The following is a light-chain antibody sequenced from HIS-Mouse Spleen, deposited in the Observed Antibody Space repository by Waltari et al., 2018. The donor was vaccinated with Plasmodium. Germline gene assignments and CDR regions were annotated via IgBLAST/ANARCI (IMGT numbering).Light chain of an antibody. Sequence: QSALTQPASVSGSPGQSITISCTGTSSDVGSYNLVSWYQQHPGKAPKLMIYEGGKRHSGVSNRFSGSKSGNTASLTISGLQAEDEADYYCCSYAGSSTFVVFGGGTKLTVL. CDR3: CSYAGSSTFVV. CDR2: EGG. J-gene: IGLJ2*01. CDR1: SSDVGSYNL. V-gene: IGLV2-23*03.